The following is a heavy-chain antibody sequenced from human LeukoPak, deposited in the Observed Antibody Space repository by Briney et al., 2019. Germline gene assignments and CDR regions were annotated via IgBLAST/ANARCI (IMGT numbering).Heavy chain of an antibody. CDR1: GFTFSTYG. V-gene: IGHV3-33*01. CDR2: IWYDGTNE. Sequence: HPGGSLRLSCAASGFTFSTYGMHWVRQAPGKGLEWVAVIWYDGTNEYYADSVKGRFTISRDNSKNTLYLQMSSLRAEDTAVYYCARGPSGSYFNWFDPWGQGTLVTVSS. J-gene: IGHJ5*02. CDR3: ARGPSGSYFNWFDP. D-gene: IGHD1-26*01.